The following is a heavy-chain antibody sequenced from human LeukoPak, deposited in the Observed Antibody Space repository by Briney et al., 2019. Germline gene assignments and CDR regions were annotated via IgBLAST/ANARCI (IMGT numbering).Heavy chain of an antibody. CDR2: ISGGSHI. J-gene: IGHJ4*02. CDR3: ARDRDPTIFGVVRDAFDY. Sequence: GGSLRLSCAASGFPFSDYYMSWIRQAPGKGLEWVSYISGGSHIYYADSVKGRFTISRDNAKNSLFLQMTSLRAEDTAVYYCARDRDPTIFGVVRDAFDYWGQGTLVTVSS. V-gene: IGHV3-11*01. CDR1: GFPFSDYY. D-gene: IGHD3-3*01.